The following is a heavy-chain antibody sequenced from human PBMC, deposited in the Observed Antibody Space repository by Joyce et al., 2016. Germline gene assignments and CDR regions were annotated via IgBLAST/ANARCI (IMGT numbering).Heavy chain of an antibody. CDR1: GYTFTGYY. V-gene: IGHV1-2*06. D-gene: IGHD3-22*01. Sequence: QVQLVQSGAEVKKPGASVKVSCKASGYTFTGYYIHWVRQAPGQGLEWMGRINPNRGVPNYAQKCKGRGTMTRDTSISTAYMELSRLRSDDTAVYYCARLAAPASAVITLYYFDYWGQGTLVTVSS. J-gene: IGHJ4*02. CDR3: ARLAAPASAVITLYYFDY. CDR2: INPNRGVP.